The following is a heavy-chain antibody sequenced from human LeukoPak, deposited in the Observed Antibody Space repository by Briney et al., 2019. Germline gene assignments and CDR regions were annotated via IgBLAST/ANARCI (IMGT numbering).Heavy chain of an antibody. CDR2: FDPEDGET. V-gene: IGHV1-24*01. CDR1: GYTLTELS. CDR3: ATASLYVYYYFDY. J-gene: IGHJ4*02. Sequence: GASVKVSCTVSGYTLTELSMHWVRQAPGQPLEWMGGFDPEDGETIYAQKFQGSVTMTEDTSTDTAYMELSSLRSEDTAVYYCATASLYVYYYFDYWGQGTLVTVSS. D-gene: IGHD5/OR15-5a*01.